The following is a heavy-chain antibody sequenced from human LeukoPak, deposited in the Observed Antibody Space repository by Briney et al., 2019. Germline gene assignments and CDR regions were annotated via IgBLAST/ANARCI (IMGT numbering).Heavy chain of an antibody. CDR3: AKVRGYSSGWTDY. D-gene: IGHD2-15*01. Sequence: GGSLRLSCAASGFTFKNYGMHCVRQAPGKGLEWAAFIWYDGTNKDYADSVKGRFTISRDNSKSTLYLQMDRLTAEDTAVYYCAKVRGYSSGWTDYWGQGTLITVSS. CDR2: IWYDGTNK. V-gene: IGHV3-30*02. J-gene: IGHJ4*02. CDR1: GFTFKNYG.